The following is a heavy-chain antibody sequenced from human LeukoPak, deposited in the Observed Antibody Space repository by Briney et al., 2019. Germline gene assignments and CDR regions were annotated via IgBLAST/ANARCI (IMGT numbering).Heavy chain of an antibody. Sequence: SETLSLTCAVYGGSFSGYHWSWIRQPPGKGLEWIGEINHSGSTNYNPSLKSRVTISVDTSKNQFSLKLSSVTAADTAVYYCARRPITMVRGVIMLFDYWGQGTLVAVSS. J-gene: IGHJ4*02. V-gene: IGHV4-34*01. CDR3: ARRPITMVRGVIMLFDY. CDR2: INHSGST. CDR1: GGSFSGYH. D-gene: IGHD3-10*01.